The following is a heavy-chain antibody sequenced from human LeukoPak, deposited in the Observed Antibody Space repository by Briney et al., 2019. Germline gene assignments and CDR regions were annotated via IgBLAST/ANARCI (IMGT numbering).Heavy chain of an antibody. CDR2: IYPGDSDT. V-gene: IGHV5-51*01. Sequence: GESLKISCKSSGYPFTRYWIGWVRQMPGKGLEWMGIIYPGDSDTRYNPSFQGQVTISADRSNSTVYLQWSNVKASDTAMYYCARRCLAGLTGYVGCWYFDLWGRGTLVTVS. CDR1: GYPFTRYW. CDR3: ARRCLAGLTGYVGCWYFDL. J-gene: IGHJ2*01. D-gene: IGHD3-9*01.